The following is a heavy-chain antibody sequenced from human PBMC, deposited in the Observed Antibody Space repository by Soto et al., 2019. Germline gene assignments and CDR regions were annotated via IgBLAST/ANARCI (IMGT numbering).Heavy chain of an antibody. J-gene: IGHJ4*02. Sequence: QVQLVQSGTGVKRPGSSVKVSCKASGGTFRNYPINWGRQAPGQGLEWMGSIFPLTDIPDYAQNFQAVLTIRAYQSTITAYMELSSLTSDHPAMYFCARGHLGVLNYFESWGQGTLASFSS. CDR3: ARGHLGVLNYFES. CDR2: IFPLTDIP. V-gene: IGHV1-69*02. D-gene: IGHD2-8*01. CDR1: GGTFRNYP.